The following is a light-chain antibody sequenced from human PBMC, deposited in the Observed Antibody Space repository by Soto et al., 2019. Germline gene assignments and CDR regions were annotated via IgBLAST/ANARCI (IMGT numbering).Light chain of an antibody. CDR1: SSNIGAGYD. Sequence: QSVLTQPPSVSGAPGQRVTISCTGSSSNIGAGYDVHWYQQLPGTAPKLLIYGNSNRPSGVPDRFSGSKSGTSASLAITGLQAEGEADYYCQSYDSRLSGSGVFGTGTKLTVL. V-gene: IGLV1-40*01. J-gene: IGLJ1*01. CDR2: GNS. CDR3: QSYDSRLSGSGV.